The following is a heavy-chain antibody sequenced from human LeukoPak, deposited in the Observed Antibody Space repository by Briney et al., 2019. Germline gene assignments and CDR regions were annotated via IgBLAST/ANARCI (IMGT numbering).Heavy chain of an antibody. CDR1: GFPFSSYW. CDR2: IKQDGSKK. V-gene: IGHV3-7*04. Sequence: GGSLRLSCVASGFPFSSYWMTWVRQAPGKGLEWVANIKQDGSKKSYVDSVKGRFTISRDNAKNSLYLQENSLRAEDTAIYYCTRVGYIDEGIDYWGQGTLVTVSS. D-gene: IGHD5-24*01. J-gene: IGHJ4*02. CDR3: TRVGYIDEGIDY.